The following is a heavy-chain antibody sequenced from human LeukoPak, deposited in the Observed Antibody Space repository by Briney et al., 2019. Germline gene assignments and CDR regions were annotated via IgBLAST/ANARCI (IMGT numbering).Heavy chain of an antibody. D-gene: IGHD3-22*01. CDR2: IKQDGSEK. Sequence: GGSLRLSCAASGFTFSSYWMSWVRQAPGKGLEWVANIKQDGSEKYYVDSVKGRFTISRDNAKNSLYLQMNSLRAEDTAVYYCARAGTYYYDSSGYSGFWGQGTMVTVSS. CDR3: ARAGTYYYDSSGYSGF. V-gene: IGHV3-7*03. CDR1: GFTFSSYW. J-gene: IGHJ3*01.